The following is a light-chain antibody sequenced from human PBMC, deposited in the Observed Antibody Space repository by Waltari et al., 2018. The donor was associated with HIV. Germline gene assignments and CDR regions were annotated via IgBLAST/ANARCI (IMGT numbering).Light chain of an antibody. J-gene: IGLJ2*01. CDR3: QSRDSSGKHVL. CDR1: RLGGSY. Sequence: SSELTQDPTVSVALGQTVRITCQGDRLGGSYASWYQQKPGQAPVLVIYGEYNRPSGIPDRFSGSSSGNTASLTISGALAEDEADYYCQSRDSSGKHVLFGGGTRLTVL. CDR2: GEY. V-gene: IGLV3-19*01.